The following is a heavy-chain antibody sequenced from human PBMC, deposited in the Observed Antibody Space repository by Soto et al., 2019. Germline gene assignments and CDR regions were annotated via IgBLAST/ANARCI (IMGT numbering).Heavy chain of an antibody. CDR3: AKDQRVITGTLDF. CDR2: ISYDGSNK. D-gene: IGHD1-20*01. J-gene: IGHJ4*02. Sequence: QVQLVESGGGVVQPGRSLRLSCAASGFTFSSYGMHWVRQAPGKGLEWVALISYDGSNKYYADSVKGRFTISRDNSKNTLYLQMNSLRAEDTAVYYCAKDQRVITGTLDFWGQGTLVTVSS. CDR1: GFTFSSYG. V-gene: IGHV3-30*18.